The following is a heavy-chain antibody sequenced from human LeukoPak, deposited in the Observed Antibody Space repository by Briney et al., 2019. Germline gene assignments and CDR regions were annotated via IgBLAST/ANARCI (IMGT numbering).Heavy chain of an antibody. CDR2: ISAYNGNT. Sequence: ASVKVSCKASGYTFTSHGMSWVRQAPGQGLEWRGWISAYNGNTNYAQKLQGRVNMTTYTSKRTVYLELRSLRSHETAVYYCARDVYYYDSSAYYYFDYWGQGTLVAVSS. CDR3: ARDVYYYDSSAYYYFDY. J-gene: IGHJ4*02. CDR1: GYTFTSHG. D-gene: IGHD3-22*01. V-gene: IGHV1-18*01.